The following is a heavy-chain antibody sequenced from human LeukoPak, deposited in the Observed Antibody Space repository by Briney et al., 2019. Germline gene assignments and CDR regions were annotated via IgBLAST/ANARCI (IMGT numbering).Heavy chain of an antibody. CDR1: GINFRGYW. Sequence: PGGSLRLSCAESGINFRGYWMAWVRQAPGKGLEWVPNMKQDGSEKYYVDSVKGRFTISRDNAKNSLYLEMNSLRVEDTAVYYCARDLGHTGYDLYDYWGQGTLVTVSS. CDR3: ARDLGHTGYDLYDY. J-gene: IGHJ4*02. CDR2: MKQDGSEK. D-gene: IGHD3-9*01. V-gene: IGHV3-7*01.